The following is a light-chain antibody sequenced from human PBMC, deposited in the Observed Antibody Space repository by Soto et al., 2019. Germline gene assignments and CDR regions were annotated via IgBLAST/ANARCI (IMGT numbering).Light chain of an antibody. J-gene: IGKJ1*01. CDR2: KIS. CDR3: MQGTHWPRT. Sequence: DVVMTQSPLSLPVTLGQPASISCKSSQSLVYSDGNTYLNWFQQRPGQSPRRLLYKISNRDSGVPDRFSGSGSVTDFTLKISRVEAEDVGVYYCMQGTHWPRTFGQGTKVEIK. CDR1: QSLVYSDGNTY. V-gene: IGKV2-30*01.